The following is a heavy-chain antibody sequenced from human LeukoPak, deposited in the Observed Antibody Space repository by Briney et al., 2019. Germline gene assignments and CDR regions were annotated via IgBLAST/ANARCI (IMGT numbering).Heavy chain of an antibody. CDR1: GGSFSGYY. CDR3: ATSYSSGNFDY. J-gene: IGHJ4*02. Sequence: SETLSLTCAVYGGSFSGYYWGWIRQPPGKGLEWIGEINHSGSTNYNPSLKSRVTISVDTSKNQFSLKLSSVTAADTAVYYCATSYSSGNFDYWGQGTLVTVSS. V-gene: IGHV4-34*01. D-gene: IGHD3-22*01. CDR2: INHSGST.